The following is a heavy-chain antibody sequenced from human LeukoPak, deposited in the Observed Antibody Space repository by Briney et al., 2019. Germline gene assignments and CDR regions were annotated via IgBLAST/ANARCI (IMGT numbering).Heavy chain of an antibody. V-gene: IGHV4-4*07. J-gene: IGHJ4*02. Sequence: SETLSLTCTVSGGSISSYYWSWIRQPAGEGLEWIGRIYATGSTDYNPALKSRVTMSVDTSKNQFSLNLRSVTAADTAMYYCARGGSTGYFDYWGQGTLVFVSS. CDR2: IYATGST. CDR1: GGSISSYY. D-gene: IGHD1-26*01. CDR3: ARGGSTGYFDY.